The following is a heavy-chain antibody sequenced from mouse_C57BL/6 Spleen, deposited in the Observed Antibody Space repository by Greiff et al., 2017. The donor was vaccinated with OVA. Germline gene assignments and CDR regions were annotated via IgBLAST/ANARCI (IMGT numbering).Heavy chain of an antibody. Sequence: EVKVVESGGGLVKPGGSLKLSCAASGFTFSSYAMSWVRQTPEKRLEWVATISDGGSYTYYPDNVKGRFTISRDNAKNNLYLQMSHLKSEDTAMYYCARVSITTVVAPYYFDYWGQGTTLTVSS. CDR1: GFTFSSYA. V-gene: IGHV5-4*03. CDR2: ISDGGSYT. D-gene: IGHD1-1*01. CDR3: ARVSITTVVAPYYFDY. J-gene: IGHJ2*01.